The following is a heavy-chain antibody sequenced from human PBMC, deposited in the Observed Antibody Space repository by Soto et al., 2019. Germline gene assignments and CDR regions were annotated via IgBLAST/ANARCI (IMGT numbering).Heavy chain of an antibody. CDR2: INSDGSST. J-gene: IGHJ6*02. V-gene: IGHV3-74*01. Sequence: GGSLRLSCAASGFTFSSYWMHWVRQAPGKGLLCVSRINSDGSSTSYADSVKGRFTISRDNAKNTLYLQMNSLRAEDTAVYYCARDQYYDFWSGYYINAGFYYYGMDVWGQGTTVTVYS. CDR3: ARDQYYDFWSGYYINAGFYYYGMDV. D-gene: IGHD3-3*01. CDR1: GFTFSSYW.